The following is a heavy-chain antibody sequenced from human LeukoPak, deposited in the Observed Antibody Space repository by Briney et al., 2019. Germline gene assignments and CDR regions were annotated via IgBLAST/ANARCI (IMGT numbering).Heavy chain of an antibody. J-gene: IGHJ4*02. CDR3: ARRVILWFGSYFDY. V-gene: IGHV7-4-1*02. CDR1: GYTFTSYA. D-gene: IGHD3-10*01. CDR2: INTNTGNP. Sequence: ASVRVSCKASGYTFTSYAMNWVRQAPGQGLEWMGWINTNTGNPTYAQGFTGRFVFSLDTSVSTAYLQISSLKAEDTAVYYCARRVILWFGSYFDYWGQGTLVTVSS.